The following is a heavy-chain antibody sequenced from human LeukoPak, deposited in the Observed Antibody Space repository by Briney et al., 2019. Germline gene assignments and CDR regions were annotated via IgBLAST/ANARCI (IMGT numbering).Heavy chain of an antibody. D-gene: IGHD4-23*01. CDR1: GYTFTDYF. CDR3: ARDTVVNGYYYMDV. Sequence: ASVKVSCKASGYTFTDYFLHWVRQAPGQGLEWMGWIGPNNGVTNYAQKFQGKVTMTRDTSINTAYMELRSLRSDDTAVYYCARDTVVNGYYYMDVWGKGTTVTVSS. V-gene: IGHV1-2*02. J-gene: IGHJ6*03. CDR2: IGPNNGVT.